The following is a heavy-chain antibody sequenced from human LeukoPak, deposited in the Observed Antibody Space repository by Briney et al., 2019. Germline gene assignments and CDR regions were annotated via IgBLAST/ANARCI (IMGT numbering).Heavy chain of an antibody. CDR2: IYYTGST. V-gene: IGHV4-30-4*08. CDR1: GGSISSGDYY. Sequence: SETLSLTCTVSGGSISSGDYYWSWIRQPPGKGLEWIGYIYYTGSTYCNPSLKSRVTISVDTSKNQFSLKLSSVTAADTAVYYCARDHCSNNRCYPWFDPGGQGTLVTVSS. J-gene: IGHJ5*02. CDR3: ARDHCSNNRCYPWFDP. D-gene: IGHD2-2*01.